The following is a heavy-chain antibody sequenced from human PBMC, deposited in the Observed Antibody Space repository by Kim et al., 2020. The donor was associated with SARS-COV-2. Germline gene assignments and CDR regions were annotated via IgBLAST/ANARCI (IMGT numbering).Heavy chain of an antibody. D-gene: IGHD3-22*01. V-gene: IGHV4-31*02. CDR2: GST. J-gene: IGHJ4*02. CDR3: ASIYYDSNY. Sequence: GSTYYNPSLKRRVTISVDTSKNQFSRKLSSVTAADTAVYYCASIYYDSNYWGQGTLVTVSS.